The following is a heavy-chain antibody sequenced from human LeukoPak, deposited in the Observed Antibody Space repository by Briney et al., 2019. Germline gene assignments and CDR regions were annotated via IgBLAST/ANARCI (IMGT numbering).Heavy chain of an antibody. CDR2: ISGSGGST. J-gene: IGHJ4*02. Sequence: GGSPRLSCAASGFTFSSYAMSWVRQAPGKGLEWVSAISGSGGSTYYADSVKGRFTISRDNSKNTLYLQMNSLRAEDTAVYYCAKDLYDSSGYYYEPFDYWGQGTLVTVSS. V-gene: IGHV3-23*01. D-gene: IGHD3-22*01. CDR1: GFTFSSYA. CDR3: AKDLYDSSGYYYEPFDY.